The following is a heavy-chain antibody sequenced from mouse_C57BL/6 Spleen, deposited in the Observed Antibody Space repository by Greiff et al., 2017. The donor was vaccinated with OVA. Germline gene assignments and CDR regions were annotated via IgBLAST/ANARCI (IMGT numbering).Heavy chain of an antibody. V-gene: IGHV14-2*01. CDR3: ARPIYYGNYAMDY. CDR1: GFNIKDYY. D-gene: IGHD2-1*01. J-gene: IGHJ4*01. CDR2: IDPEAGET. Sequence: VQLQQSGAELVKPGASVKLSCTASGFNIKDYYMHWVKQRTEQGLEWIGRIDPEAGETTYAPKFKGKATITADTSSNTAYLQLSSLTSEDTAVYYCARPIYYGNYAMDYWGQGTSVTVSS.